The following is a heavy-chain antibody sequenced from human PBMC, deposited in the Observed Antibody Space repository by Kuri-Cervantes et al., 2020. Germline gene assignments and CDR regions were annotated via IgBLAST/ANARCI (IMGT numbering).Heavy chain of an antibody. J-gene: IGHJ4*02. Sequence: GESLKISCAASGFTFSSYAMHWVRQAPGKGLEWVAVISYDGSNKYYADSVKGRFTISRDNPKNTLYLQMNSLRAEDTAVYYCAKELSYYDSSGYGPVWGQGTLVTVSS. CDR2: ISYDGSNK. V-gene: IGHV3-30*04. D-gene: IGHD3-22*01. CDR3: AKELSYYDSSGYGPV. CDR1: GFTFSSYA.